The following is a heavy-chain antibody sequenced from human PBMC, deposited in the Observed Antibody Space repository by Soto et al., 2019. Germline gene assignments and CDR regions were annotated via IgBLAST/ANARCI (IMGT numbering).Heavy chain of an antibody. D-gene: IGHD1-7*01. CDR1: GGSISSGYW. CDR2: IFHSGST. CDR3: APHRGNTFGPYDD. J-gene: IGHJ4*02. V-gene: IGHV4-4*02. Sequence: QVQLKESGPGLVKPSGTLSLTCDVSGGSISSGYWWSWVRQTPGKGLEWIGEIFHSGSTNYNPSLKSRVTISVDNSKNQFSLNLNSVTAADTAVYYCAPHRGNTFGPYDDWGQGNLVTVSS.